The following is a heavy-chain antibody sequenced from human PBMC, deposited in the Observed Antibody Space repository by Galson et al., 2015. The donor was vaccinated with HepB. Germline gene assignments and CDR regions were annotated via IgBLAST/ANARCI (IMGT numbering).Heavy chain of an antibody. Sequence: SVKVSCKASGYTFTSYDMHWVRQTPGQGLEWMGVITPSGGGTDYARKFQGRLTMTRDTSTSTTYMELSSLRSEDTAVYYCARDGGFGDLYWFDPWGQGTLVTVSS. J-gene: IGHJ5*02. CDR2: ITPSGGGT. V-gene: IGHV1-46*03. D-gene: IGHD3-10*01. CDR3: ARDGGFGDLYWFDP. CDR1: GYTFTSYD.